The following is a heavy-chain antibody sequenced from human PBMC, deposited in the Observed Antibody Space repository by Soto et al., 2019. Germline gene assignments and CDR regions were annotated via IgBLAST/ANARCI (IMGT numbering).Heavy chain of an antibody. CDR1: GYTFTSYA. D-gene: IGHD3-9*01. V-gene: IGHV1-3*01. CDR2: INADNGKT. J-gene: IGHJ4*02. Sequence: GASVKVSCKASGYTFTSYAMHWVRQAPGQRLEWMGWINADNGKTKYSQQFQGRVTMTTDTSTSTAYMELRSLRSDDTAVYYCARDTDYDILTGPVDYWGQGTLVTVSS. CDR3: ARDTDYDILTGPVDY.